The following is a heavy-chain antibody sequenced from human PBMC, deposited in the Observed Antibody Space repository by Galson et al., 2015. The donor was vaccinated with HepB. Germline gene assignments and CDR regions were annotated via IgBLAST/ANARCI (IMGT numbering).Heavy chain of an antibody. V-gene: IGHV1-18*01. CDR3: AGAGHQLLSRGAYYYYNMDV. D-gene: IGHD2-2*01. Sequence: SVKVSCKASAYAFISWVRQAPGQGLEWMGCISAHNGNTNYAQKFQGRVTMTTDTSTSTAYMELRRLRSDDTAVYYCAGAGHQLLSRGAYYYYNMDVWGQGTTVTVAS. J-gene: IGHJ6*02. CDR2: ISAHNGNT. CDR1: AYAF.